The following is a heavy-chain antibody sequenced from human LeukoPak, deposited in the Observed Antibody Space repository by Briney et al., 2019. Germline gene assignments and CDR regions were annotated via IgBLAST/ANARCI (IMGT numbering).Heavy chain of an antibody. J-gene: IGHJ5*02. CDR2: IYYSGST. CDR1: GGSISSSSYY. CDR3: ARSIAVAENNCFDP. Sequence: SETLSLTCTVSGGSISSSSYYWGWIRQPPGKGLEWIGGIYYSGSTYYNPSLKSRVTISVDTSKNQFSLKLSSVTAADTAVYYCARSIAVAENNCFDPWGQGTLVTVSS. D-gene: IGHD6-19*01. V-gene: IGHV4-39*07.